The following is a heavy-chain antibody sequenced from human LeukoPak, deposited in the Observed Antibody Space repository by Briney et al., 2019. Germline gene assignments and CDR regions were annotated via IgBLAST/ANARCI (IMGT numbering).Heavy chain of an antibody. CDR1: GFTFSSYS. D-gene: IGHD1-26*01. CDR2: ISGFI. Sequence: GGSLRLSCVGSGFTFSSYSMNWVRQAPGKGLEWIAYISGFIQYADSVKGRFTISRDNAKSSVYLQMNSLRAEDTAVYYCAKDLSGSYYDYWGQGTLVTVSS. J-gene: IGHJ4*02. V-gene: IGHV3-48*01. CDR3: AKDLSGSYYDY.